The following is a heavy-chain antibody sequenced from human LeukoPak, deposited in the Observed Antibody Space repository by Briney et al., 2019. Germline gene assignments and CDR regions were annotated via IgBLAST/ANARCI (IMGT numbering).Heavy chain of an antibody. CDR2: INPNSGDT. Sequence: ASVKVSCKASGYTFTGYYMHWVRQAPGQGLEWMGWINPNSGDTNYAQKFQGRVAMTRDTSISTAYMELSRLRSDDTAVYYCAREEAVANPPLDYWGQGTLVTVSS. V-gene: IGHV1-2*02. CDR1: GYTFTGYY. CDR3: AREEAVANPPLDY. D-gene: IGHD6-19*01. J-gene: IGHJ4*02.